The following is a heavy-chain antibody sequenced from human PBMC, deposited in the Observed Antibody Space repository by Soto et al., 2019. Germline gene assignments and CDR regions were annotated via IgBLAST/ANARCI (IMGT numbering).Heavy chain of an antibody. CDR3: ARLTDYGGNSGPNWFDP. CDR1: GYTFTSYG. CDR2: ISAYNGNT. J-gene: IGHJ5*02. V-gene: IGHV1-18*01. D-gene: IGHD4-17*01. Sequence: GASVKVSCKASGYTFTSYGISWVRQAPGQGFEWMGWISAYNGNTNYAQKLQGRVTMTTDTSTSTAYMELRSLRSDDTAVYYCARLTDYGGNSGPNWFDPWGQGTLVTVSS.